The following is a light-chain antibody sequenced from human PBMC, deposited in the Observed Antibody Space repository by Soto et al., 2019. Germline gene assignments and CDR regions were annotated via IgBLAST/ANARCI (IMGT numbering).Light chain of an antibody. CDR2: GAS. J-gene: IGKJ2*01. CDR1: QSINYN. Sequence: EIVMTQSPATLSVSPGERVTLSCRASQSINYNLAWYQQKPGQAPRLLIQGASTRATGVPVRFSGSGSGTEFPLTISSLQSEDFAVYYCQQYKNWYTVGQGTKLEIK. CDR3: QQYKNWYT. V-gene: IGKV3-15*01.